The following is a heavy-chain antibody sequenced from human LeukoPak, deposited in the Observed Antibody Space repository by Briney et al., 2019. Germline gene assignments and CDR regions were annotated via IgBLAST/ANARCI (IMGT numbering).Heavy chain of an antibody. V-gene: IGHV3-66*01. CDR1: GFTVSSNY. CDR3: AGTTKYYFDY. J-gene: IGHJ4*02. CDR2: LYTSGST. Sequence: GGSLRLPCAASGFTVSSNYMSWVRQAPGKGLEWVSLLYTSGSTYYADSVKDRFTISRDSSKNTLYLQMNGLRGEDTAVYYCAGTTKYYFDYWGQGALVTVSS. D-gene: IGHD1-26*01.